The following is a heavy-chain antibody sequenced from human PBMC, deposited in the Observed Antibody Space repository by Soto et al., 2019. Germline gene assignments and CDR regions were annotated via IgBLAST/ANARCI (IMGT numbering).Heavy chain of an antibody. Sequence: QVQLVESGGGVVQPGRSLRLSCAASGFTFNSYGMHWVRQAPGKGLEWVAVIWYDGSNKYYADSVKGRFTISRDNSKNTLYLQMNSLRAEDTAVYYCARSMTTVTTYYYYGMDVWGQGTTVTVSS. CDR3: ARSMTTVTTYYYYGMDV. J-gene: IGHJ6*02. CDR1: GFTFNSYG. V-gene: IGHV3-33*01. D-gene: IGHD4-17*01. CDR2: IWYDGSNK.